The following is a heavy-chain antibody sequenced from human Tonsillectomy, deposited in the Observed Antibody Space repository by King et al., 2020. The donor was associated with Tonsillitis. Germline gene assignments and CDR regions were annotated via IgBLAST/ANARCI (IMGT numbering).Heavy chain of an antibody. V-gene: IGHV2-70*04. CDR3: ARIYRHLVGAWYFDL. D-gene: IGHD1-26*01. Sequence: VTLKESGPALVKPTQTLTLTCTFSGFSLSTSGMCVNWIRQPPGKALEWLARTDWDDDKFYSTSLRTRLTISKDTSKSQVVLTMTNMDPVDTATNDCARIYRHLVGAWYFDLWGRGALVTVSS. CDR2: TDWDDDK. CDR1: GFSLSTSGMC. J-gene: IGHJ2*01.